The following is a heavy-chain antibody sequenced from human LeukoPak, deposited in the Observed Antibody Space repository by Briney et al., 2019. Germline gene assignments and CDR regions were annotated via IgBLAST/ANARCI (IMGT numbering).Heavy chain of an antibody. Sequence: AGSLTLSCLASGFTLSSYSMNWVRQAPGRGLEWVSSIRSSSGNIYYADSVKGRFTISRDNSKNSLYLQMNSQRADDTAVYYCAREGYSSGWYNWFDPWGKGTLVTVS. D-gene: IGHD6-19*01. CDR2: IRSSSGNI. J-gene: IGHJ5*02. CDR1: GFTLSSYS. CDR3: AREGYSSGWYNWFDP. V-gene: IGHV3-48*01.